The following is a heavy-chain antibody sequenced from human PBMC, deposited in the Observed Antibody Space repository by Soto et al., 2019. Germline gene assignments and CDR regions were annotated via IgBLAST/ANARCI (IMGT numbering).Heavy chain of an antibody. CDR2: ISYEGSNK. D-gene: IGHD3-3*01. V-gene: IGHV3-30-3*01. Sequence: GGSLRLSCAASGFPFSSYAMHWVRQAPGKGLGWGAVISYEGSNKYYADSLKGRFTISRDNAKNTLYLQMNSLRAEDTAVYYCARGEMVTIFGLVIIGPTGFDYGGQGTLVTSPQ. CDR3: ARGEMVTIFGLVIIGPTGFDY. J-gene: IGHJ4*02. CDR1: GFPFSSYA.